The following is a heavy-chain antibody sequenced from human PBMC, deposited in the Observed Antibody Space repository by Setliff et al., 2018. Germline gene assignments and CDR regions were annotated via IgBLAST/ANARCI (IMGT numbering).Heavy chain of an antibody. J-gene: IGHJ4*02. V-gene: IGHV4-59*01. CDR3: ARGGTFRYFDY. CDR1: GGSISTYY. D-gene: IGHD5-12*01. CDR2: VYYSGIA. Sequence: SETLSLTCTVSGGSISTYYWSWIRQPPGKGLEWIGYVYYSGIANYSPSLKSRLTISVDTSKNQFSLKLRSVTAADTAVYYCARGGTFRYFDYWGQGTTVPFSS.